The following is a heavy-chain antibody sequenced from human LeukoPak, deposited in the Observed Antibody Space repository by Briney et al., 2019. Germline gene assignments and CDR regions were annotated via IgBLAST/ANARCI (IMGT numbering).Heavy chain of an antibody. CDR1: GYSFTNYW. CDR2: IYPGDSSI. Sequence: GESLKISCEASGYSFTNYWIGWVRQTPGKGLEWMAVIYPGDSSIRYNPSFQGQVTISVDTSISSAFLHWSSLKASDTAMYYWARQSQGGGSRWTYYWGQGTLVTVSS. J-gene: IGHJ4*02. V-gene: IGHV5-51*01. CDR3: ARQSQGGGSRWTYY. D-gene: IGHD3-16*01.